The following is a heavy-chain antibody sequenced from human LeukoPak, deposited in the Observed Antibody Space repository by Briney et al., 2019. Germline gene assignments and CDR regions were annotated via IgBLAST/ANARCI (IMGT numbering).Heavy chain of an antibody. D-gene: IGHD3-10*01. CDR3: ARWGTMVRGVHRAHFDY. J-gene: IGHJ4*02. CDR2: IYYSGST. V-gene: IGHV4-30-4*01. Sequence: PSQTQSLTCTVSGGSISSGDYYWSWIRQPPGKGLEWIGYIYYSGSTYYNPSLKSRVTISVDTSKNQFSLKLSSVTAADTAVYYCARWGTMVRGVHRAHFDYWGQGTLVTVSS. CDR1: GGSISSGDYY.